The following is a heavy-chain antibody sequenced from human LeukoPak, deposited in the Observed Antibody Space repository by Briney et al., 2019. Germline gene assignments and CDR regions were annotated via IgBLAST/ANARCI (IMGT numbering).Heavy chain of an antibody. Sequence: GASVKVSCKASGYTFTSYYMHWVRQAPGQGLEWMGIINPSGCSTSYAQKFQGRVTMTRDTSTSTVYMELSSLRSEDTAVYYCARDPSPDSSGYYPDDYWGQGTLVTVSS. V-gene: IGHV1-46*01. D-gene: IGHD3-22*01. CDR3: ARDPSPDSSGYYPDDY. CDR2: INPSGCST. CDR1: GYTFTSYY. J-gene: IGHJ4*02.